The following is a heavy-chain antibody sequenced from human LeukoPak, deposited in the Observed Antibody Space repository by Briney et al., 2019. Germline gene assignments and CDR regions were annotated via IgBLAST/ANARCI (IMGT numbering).Heavy chain of an antibody. CDR2: ISYDGSNK. Sequence: GGPLRLSCAASGFTFSSYAMHWVRQAPGKGLEWVAVISYDGSNKYYADSVKGRFTISRDNSKNTLYLQMNSLRAEDTAVYYCARGPTVTPLEYWGQGTLVTVSS. D-gene: IGHD4-17*01. V-gene: IGHV3-30-3*01. CDR1: GFTFSSYA. J-gene: IGHJ4*02. CDR3: ARGPTVTPLEY.